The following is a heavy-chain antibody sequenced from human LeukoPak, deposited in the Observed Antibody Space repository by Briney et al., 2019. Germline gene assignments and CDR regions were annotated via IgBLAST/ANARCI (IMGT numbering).Heavy chain of an antibody. J-gene: IGHJ4*02. V-gene: IGHV3-23*01. CDR3: ARGRPYYYDSSGYNDY. CDR2: ISGGGDTT. CDR1: GLTFSSFA. Sequence: GGSLRLSCAASGLTFSSFAMSWVRQAPGKGLEWVSTISGGGDTTYYADSVKGRFTISRDNAKNSLYLQMNSLRAEDTAVYYCARGRPYYYDSSGYNDYWGQGTLVTVSS. D-gene: IGHD3-22*01.